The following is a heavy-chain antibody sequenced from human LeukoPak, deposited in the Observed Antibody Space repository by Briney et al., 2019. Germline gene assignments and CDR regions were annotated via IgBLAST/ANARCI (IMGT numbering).Heavy chain of an antibody. CDR3: ARDHCSSTSCPLNWFDP. Sequence: ASVKVSCKASGYTFTSYGISWVRQASGQGLEWMGWISAYNGNTNYAQKLQGRVTMTTDTSTSTAYMELRSLRSDDTAVYYCARDHCSSTSCPLNWFDPWGQGTLVTVSS. CDR2: ISAYNGNT. D-gene: IGHD2-2*01. V-gene: IGHV1-18*01. J-gene: IGHJ5*02. CDR1: GYTFTSYG.